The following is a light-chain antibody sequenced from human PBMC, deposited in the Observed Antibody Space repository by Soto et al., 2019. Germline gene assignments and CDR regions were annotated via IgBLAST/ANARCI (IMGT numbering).Light chain of an antibody. J-gene: IGKJ1*01. Sequence: IQMTQSPSTLAASVGDRVTITCRASQSISIWLAWYQQKPGKAPNLLIHGASRLATGVPSRFSGSGSGTEFTLTISSLQPDDYATYYCKEYNNYFKTYGQGTKVEIX. CDR1: QSISIW. CDR3: KEYNNYFKT. V-gene: IGKV1-5*01. CDR2: GAS.